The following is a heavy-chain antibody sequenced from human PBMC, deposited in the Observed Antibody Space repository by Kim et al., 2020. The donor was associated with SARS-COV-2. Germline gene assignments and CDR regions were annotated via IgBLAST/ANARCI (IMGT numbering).Heavy chain of an antibody. J-gene: IGHJ4*02. Sequence: NYNPSLKSRVTISVDTSKNQFSLKLSPVTAADTAVYYCARDLGGLGYFDYWGQGTLVTVSS. V-gene: IGHV4-59*01. D-gene: IGHD3-10*01. CDR3: ARDLGGLGYFDY.